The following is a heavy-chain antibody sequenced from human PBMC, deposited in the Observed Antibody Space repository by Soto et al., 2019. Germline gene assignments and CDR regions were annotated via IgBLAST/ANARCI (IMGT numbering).Heavy chain of an antibody. CDR2: IYPGDSDT. V-gene: IGHV5-51*01. CDR3: ARRRGYCSGGSCYNPYFDY. J-gene: IGHJ4*02. Sequence: GESLKHSSKGYGNTFNTYWSSQLRQMPGKGLDWMGIIYPGDSDTRYSPSFQGQVTISADKSISTAYLQWSSMKASDTAMYYCARRRGYCSGGSCYNPYFDYWGQGTLVTVSS. D-gene: IGHD2-15*01. CDR1: GNTFNTYW.